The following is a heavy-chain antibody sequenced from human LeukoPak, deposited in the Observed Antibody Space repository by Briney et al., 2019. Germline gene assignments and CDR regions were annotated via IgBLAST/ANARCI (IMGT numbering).Heavy chain of an antibody. V-gene: IGHV3-74*01. CDR3: AVGATPGGLDY. CDR1: GFTFSSFW. CDR2: INSDGSST. J-gene: IGHJ4*02. Sequence: GGSLRLSCAASGFTFSSFWMHWVRHAPGKGLVWVSGINSDGSSTTYPDSVKGRFTISRDNAKNTLYLQMNSLRPEDTAVYYCAVGATPGGLDYWGQGTLVTVSS. D-gene: IGHD4/OR15-4a*01.